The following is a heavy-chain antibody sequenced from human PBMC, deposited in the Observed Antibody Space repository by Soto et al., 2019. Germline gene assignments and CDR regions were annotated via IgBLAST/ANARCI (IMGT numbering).Heavy chain of an antibody. V-gene: IGHV3-9*01. J-gene: IGHJ4*02. CDR1: GFIFEDYD. D-gene: IGHD6-6*01. Sequence: EVQLVESGGGLAQPGRSLRLSCVASGFIFEDYDMHWVRQVPGKGLEWVSSISSNSGAINYADSVKGRFTLSRDNAKNSMYLEMNSLRVEDTAFYFCVKGTFSSSKVIFDYWGQGTLVTVSS. CDR2: ISSNSGAI. CDR3: VKGTFSSSKVIFDY.